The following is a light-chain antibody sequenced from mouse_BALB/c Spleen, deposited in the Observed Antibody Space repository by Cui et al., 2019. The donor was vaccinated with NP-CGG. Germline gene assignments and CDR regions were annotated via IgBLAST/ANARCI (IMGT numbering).Light chain of an antibody. CDR3: ALWYGNHWV. CDR1: TGAVTTSNY. CDR2: GTN. J-gene: IGLJ1*01. V-gene: IGLV1*01. Sequence: AVVTQESAFASSPGETLTLTCRSSTGAVTTSNYANWVQEKPDHLFTGLIGGTNNRAPGVPARFSGSLIGDKAALTITGAQTEDEAIYFCALWYGNHWVFGGGTKLTVL.